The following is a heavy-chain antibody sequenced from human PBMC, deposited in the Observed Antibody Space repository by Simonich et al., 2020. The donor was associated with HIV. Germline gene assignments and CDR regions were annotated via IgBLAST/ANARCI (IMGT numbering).Heavy chain of an antibody. CDR1: GYNFPNYW. CDR3: VRRMAGTDAFDI. CDR2: IYPGDSDT. J-gene: IGHJ3*02. Sequence: EVQLVQSGAAVKKPGESLKISCTGSGYNFPNYWIGWVRQMPGKGLEWRGIIYPGDSDTTYSPSFQGQVTISADKSISTAYLQWSSLKASDTAMYYCVRRMAGTDAFDIWGQGTMVTVSS. V-gene: IGHV5-51*03. D-gene: IGHD6-19*01.